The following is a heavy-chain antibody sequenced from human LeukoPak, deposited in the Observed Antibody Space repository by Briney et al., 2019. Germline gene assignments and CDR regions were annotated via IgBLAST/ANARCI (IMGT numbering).Heavy chain of an antibody. Sequence: PGGSLRLSCAASGFTFSSYAMSWVRQAPGKGLEWVSAISGSGGSTYYADSVKGRFTISRDNSKNTLYLQMNSLRAEDTAVYYCAKDWVSGSSGYYRNYWGQGTLVTVSS. J-gene: IGHJ4*02. V-gene: IGHV3-23*01. D-gene: IGHD3-22*01. CDR1: GFTFSSYA. CDR3: AKDWVSGSSGYYRNY. CDR2: ISGSGGST.